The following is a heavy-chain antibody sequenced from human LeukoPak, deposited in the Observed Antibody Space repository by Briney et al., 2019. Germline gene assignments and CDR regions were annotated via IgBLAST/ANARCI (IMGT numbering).Heavy chain of an antibody. CDR2: ISGSGGST. V-gene: IGHV3-23*01. D-gene: IGHD6-13*01. J-gene: IGHJ3*02. Sequence: PGGSLRLSCAASGFTFSSYAMSWVRQAPGKGLEGVSGISGSGGSTYYADSVKGRFTISRDNSKNTLYLQMKSLTAEDTAVYYCAKGKYGSSPRGAFDIWGQGTVVTVSS. CDR1: GFTFSSYA. CDR3: AKGKYGSSPRGAFDI.